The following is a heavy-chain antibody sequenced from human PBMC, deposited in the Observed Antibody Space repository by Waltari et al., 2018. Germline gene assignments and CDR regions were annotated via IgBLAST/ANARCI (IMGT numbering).Heavy chain of an antibody. Sequence: QVQLQESGPGLVKPSETLSLTCTVSGGSISSYYWSWIRQPPGKGLEWIGYIYYSGSTNYNPSRKSRVTISVDTSKNQFSLKLSSVTAADTAVYYCARERSELAANDLYYYYYMDVWGKGTTVTVSS. J-gene: IGHJ6*03. CDR3: ARERSELAANDLYYYYYMDV. V-gene: IGHV4-59*01. CDR2: IYYSGST. D-gene: IGHD2-15*01. CDR1: GGSISSYY.